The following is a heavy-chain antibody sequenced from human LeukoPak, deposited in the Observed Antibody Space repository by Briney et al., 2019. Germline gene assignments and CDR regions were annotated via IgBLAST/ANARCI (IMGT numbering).Heavy chain of an antibody. CDR1: GFTFSSYN. CDR2: ISSSSTTI. J-gene: IGHJ4*02. V-gene: IGHV3-48*04. Sequence: GGSLRLSCAASGFTFSSYNMNWVRQAPGKGLEWVSCISSSSTTIYYADSVKGRFTVSRDNAKNSLYLQMNSLRVEDTAVYYCARGSDYLFDCWGQGTLVTVTS. D-gene: IGHD4-17*01. CDR3: ARGSDYLFDC.